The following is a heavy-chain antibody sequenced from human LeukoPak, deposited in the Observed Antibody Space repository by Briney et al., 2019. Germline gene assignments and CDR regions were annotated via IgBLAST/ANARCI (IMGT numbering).Heavy chain of an antibody. Sequence: GGSLRLSCAASGLTFSNYLMYCVRQAPGKGLVWVSRMNSDGTVTSYADSVKGRFTISRDNAKNTVYLQMNSLRAEDTAVYYCAKDVGRSGWYDAFDIWGPGTMVIVSS. CDR2: MNSDGTVT. V-gene: IGHV3-74*01. CDR1: GLTFSNYL. CDR3: AKDVGRSGWYDAFDI. J-gene: IGHJ3*02. D-gene: IGHD6-19*01.